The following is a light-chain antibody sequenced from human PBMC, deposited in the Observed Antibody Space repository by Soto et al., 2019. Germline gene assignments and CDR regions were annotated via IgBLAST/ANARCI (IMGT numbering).Light chain of an antibody. J-gene: IGKJ4*01. V-gene: IGKV3-15*01. CDR3: QQYNKWPLT. Sequence: EIVMTQSPATLSVSPGERATLSCRASQTVSGNLAWYQQKPGQAPRLLIYGASTRATGISARFSGSVSGTEFALTISSLQSEDFAVYYCQQYNKWPLTFGGGTKVEIK. CDR2: GAS. CDR1: QTVSGN.